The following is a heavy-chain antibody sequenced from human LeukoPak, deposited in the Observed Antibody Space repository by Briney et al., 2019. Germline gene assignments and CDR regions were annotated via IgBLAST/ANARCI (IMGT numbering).Heavy chain of an antibody. J-gene: IGHJ4*02. D-gene: IGHD3-10*01. CDR3: ARDWGYESGTYCVY. V-gene: IGHV3-30*03. CDR1: GFTVSSCS. CDR2: ISYDGKKR. Sequence: GGSLILSCAAYGFTVSSCSMHWGRQAPGKGLGWMAVISYDGKKRFYADSVKGRFTISRDNPKNTVDLQMNSLRAEDMAVYYCARDWGYESGTYCVYWGQGTRVNVSS.